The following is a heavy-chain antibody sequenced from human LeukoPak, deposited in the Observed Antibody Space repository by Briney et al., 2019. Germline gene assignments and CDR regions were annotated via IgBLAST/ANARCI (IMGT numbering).Heavy chain of an antibody. CDR3: VGDYGAQGGYYFDY. V-gene: IGHV4-34*01. D-gene: IGHD4-17*01. Sequence: SETLSLTCAVYGGAFSGYYWSWIRQPPGKGVGWIGQINHSGSTNYNPSLKSRVTISVDTSKNQFSLKLSSVTAADTAVYYCVGDYGAQGGYYFDYWGQGTLVTVSS. CDR1: GGAFSGYY. J-gene: IGHJ4*02. CDR2: INHSGST.